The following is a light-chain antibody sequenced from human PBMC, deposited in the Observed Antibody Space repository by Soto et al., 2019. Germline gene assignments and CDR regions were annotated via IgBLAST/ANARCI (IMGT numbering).Light chain of an antibody. J-gene: IGLJ3*02. CDR3: CSYTTTNTWL. Sequence: QSVLTQPASVSGSPGQSITISCTGTSRDVGAYNYVSWYQQHPGKAPQFIIYEVNNRPSGVSNRFSGSKSGNTASLTISGLQPEDEADYYCCSYTTTNTWLFGGGTKLTVL. CDR2: EVN. CDR1: SRDVGAYNY. V-gene: IGLV2-14*01.